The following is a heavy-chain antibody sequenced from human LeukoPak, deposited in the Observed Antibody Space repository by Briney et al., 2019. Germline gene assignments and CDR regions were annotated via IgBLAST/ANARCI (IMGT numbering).Heavy chain of an antibody. V-gene: IGHV4-59*11. D-gene: IGHD2-15*01. CDR3: ARGGLLLFDY. CDR2: IYYSGST. CDR1: GGSFSGHY. Sequence: PSETLSLTCAVYGGSFSGHYWSWIRQPPGKGLEWIGYIYYSGSTNYNPSLKSRVTISVDTSKNQFSLKLSSVTAADTAVYYCARGGLLLFDYWGQGTLVTVSS. J-gene: IGHJ4*02.